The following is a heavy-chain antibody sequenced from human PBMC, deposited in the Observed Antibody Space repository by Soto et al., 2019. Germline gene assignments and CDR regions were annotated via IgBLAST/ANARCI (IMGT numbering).Heavy chain of an antibody. J-gene: IGHJ4*02. CDR2: ISAYNGNT. Sequence: ASVKVSCKASGYIFITYGISWVRQAPGQGLEWMGRISAYNGNTNYAQNLQGRVTMTTDTSTSTAYMELRSLRSDDTAVYYCARDLDGSGSYYTDYWGPGTLVTVSS. V-gene: IGHV1-18*01. CDR1: GYIFITYG. D-gene: IGHD3-10*01. CDR3: ARDLDGSGSYYTDY.